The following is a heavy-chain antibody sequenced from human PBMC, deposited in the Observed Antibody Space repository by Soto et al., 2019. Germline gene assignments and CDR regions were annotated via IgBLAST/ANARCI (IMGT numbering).Heavy chain of an antibody. Sequence: GGSLRLSCAASVFTFSNAWMNWVRQAPGKGLEWVGRIKSKTDGGTTDYAAPVKGRFTISRDDSKNMLYLQMNSLKTEDTAVYYCTTERDYYYYGMDVWGQGTTVTVSS. CDR2: IKSKTDGGTT. CDR1: VFTFSNAW. CDR3: TTERDYYYYGMDV. J-gene: IGHJ6*02. V-gene: IGHV3-15*07.